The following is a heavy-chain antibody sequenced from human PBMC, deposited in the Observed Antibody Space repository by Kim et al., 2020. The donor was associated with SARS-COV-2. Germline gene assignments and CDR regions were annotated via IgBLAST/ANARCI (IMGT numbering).Heavy chain of an antibody. CDR3: ARDRGLSFQQLGRGMDV. CDR2: IWYDGSNK. V-gene: IGHV3-33*01. Sequence: GGSLRLSCAASGFTFSSYGMHWVRQAPGKGLEWVAVIWYDGSNKYYADSVKGRFTISRDNSKNTLYLQMNSLRAEDTAVYYCARDRGLSFQQLGRGMDVWGQGTTVTVSS. CDR1: GFTFSSYG. J-gene: IGHJ6*02. D-gene: IGHD6-13*01.